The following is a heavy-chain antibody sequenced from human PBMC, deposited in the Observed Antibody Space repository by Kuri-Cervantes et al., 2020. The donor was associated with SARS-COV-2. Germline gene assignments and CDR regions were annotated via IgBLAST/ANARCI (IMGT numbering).Heavy chain of an antibody. CDR1: GFTFSSYS. CDR2: ITTSGSTV. J-gene: IGHJ6*02. CDR3: ARDRYGDFYYYYGMDV. Sequence: GGSLRLSCAASGFTFSSYSMNWVRQAPGKGLEWVSYITTSGSTVYYADSVKGRFTISRDNAKNSVYLQMNNLRAEDTAVYYCARDRYGDFYYYYGMDVWGPGTTVTVSS. D-gene: IGHD4-17*01. V-gene: IGHV3-48*04.